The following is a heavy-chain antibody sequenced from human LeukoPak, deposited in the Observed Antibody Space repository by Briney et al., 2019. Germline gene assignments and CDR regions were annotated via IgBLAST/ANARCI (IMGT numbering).Heavy chain of an antibody. V-gene: IGHV1-58*01. Sequence: SVKVSCKASGFTFTSSAVQWVRQARGQRLEWIGWIVVGSGNTNYAQKFQERVTITRDMSTSTAYMELSSLRSEDTAVYYCAADIQGSGWFYFDYWGQRTLVTVSS. CDR2: IVVGSGNT. J-gene: IGHJ4*02. CDR1: GFTFTSSA. CDR3: AADIQGSGWFYFDY. D-gene: IGHD6-19*01.